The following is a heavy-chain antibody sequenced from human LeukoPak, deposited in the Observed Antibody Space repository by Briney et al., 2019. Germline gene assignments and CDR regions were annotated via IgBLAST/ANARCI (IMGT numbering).Heavy chain of an antibody. D-gene: IGHD6-13*01. Sequence: SETLSLTCTVSGSGGSISNYYWSWIRQPPGKGLEWIGYIYYSGSTNHNPSLKSRVTMSVDTSKNQFSLNLTSVTAADTAVYYCARFGSSTWYKGAFDIWGQGTMVTVAS. J-gene: IGHJ3*02. V-gene: IGHV4-59*12. CDR1: GSGGSISNYY. CDR2: IYYSGST. CDR3: ARFGSSTWYKGAFDI.